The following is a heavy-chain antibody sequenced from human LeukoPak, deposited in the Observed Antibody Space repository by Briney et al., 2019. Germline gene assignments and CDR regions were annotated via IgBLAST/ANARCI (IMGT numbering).Heavy chain of an antibody. CDR3: ARAPYYYDSSGPWDHYYYMDV. CDR1: GGSISSGSYY. V-gene: IGHV4-61*02. D-gene: IGHD3-22*01. CDR2: IYTSGST. Sequence: SSQTLSLTCTVSGGSISSGSYYWSWIRQPAGKGLEWIGRIYTSGSTNYNPSLKSRVTISVDTSKNQFSLTLSSVTAADAAVYYCARAPYYYDSSGPWDHYYYMDVWGKGTTVTVSS. J-gene: IGHJ6*03.